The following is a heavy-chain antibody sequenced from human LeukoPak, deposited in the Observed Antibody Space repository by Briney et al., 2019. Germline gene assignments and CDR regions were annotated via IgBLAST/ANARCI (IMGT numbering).Heavy chain of an antibody. CDR3: MGLRSEYYGMDV. Sequence: GGSLRLSCAASGFTFSSYSMNWVRQAPGKGLEWVSSISSSSSYIYYADSVKGRFTISRDNAKNSLYLQMNSLRAEDTAVYYRMGLRSEYYGMDVWGQGTTVTVSS. D-gene: IGHD5-12*01. CDR1: GFTFSSYS. V-gene: IGHV3-21*01. CDR2: ISSSSSYI. J-gene: IGHJ6*02.